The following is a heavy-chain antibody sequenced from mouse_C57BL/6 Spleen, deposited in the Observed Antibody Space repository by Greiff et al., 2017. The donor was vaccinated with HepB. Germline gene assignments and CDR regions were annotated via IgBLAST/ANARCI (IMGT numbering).Heavy chain of an antibody. J-gene: IGHJ3*01. D-gene: IGHD2-13*01. V-gene: IGHV1-50*01. Sequence: QVQLQQPGAELVKPGASVKLSCKASGYTFTSYWMQWVKQRPGQGLEWIGEIDPSDSYTNYNQKFKGKATLTVDTSSSTAYMQRSSLTSEDSAVYYCARSSVTWFAYWGQGTLVTVSA. CDR3: ARSSVTWFAY. CDR2: IDPSDSYT. CDR1: GYTFTSYW.